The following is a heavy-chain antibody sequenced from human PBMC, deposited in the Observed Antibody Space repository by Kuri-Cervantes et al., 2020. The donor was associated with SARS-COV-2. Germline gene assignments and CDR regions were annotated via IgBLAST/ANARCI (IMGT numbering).Heavy chain of an antibody. D-gene: IGHD6-19*01. J-gene: IGHJ4*02. CDR3: ATGSTSGWYRRDFDF. Sequence: GESLKISCAGSGFTFRSYAMTWVRQAPGKGLEWVGRIKSKTAGGTIVYAAPVQGRFTISRDDSRNTLYLQMNSLKTEDTAVYYCATGSTSGWYRRDFDFWGPGTLVTVSS. CDR2: IKSKTAGGTI. CDR1: GFTFRSYA. V-gene: IGHV3-15*01.